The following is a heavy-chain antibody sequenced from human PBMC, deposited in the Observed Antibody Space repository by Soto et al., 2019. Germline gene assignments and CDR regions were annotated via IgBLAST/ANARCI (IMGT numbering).Heavy chain of an antibody. V-gene: IGHV3-48*01. CDR3: ARDSQFNNDYGDYFAY. CDR2: ISSSSSTI. CDR1: GFTFSSYS. J-gene: IGHJ4*02. Sequence: RGSLRLSCAASGFTFSSYSMNWVRQAPGKGLEWVSYISSSSSTIYYADSVKGRFTISRDNAKNSLYLQMNSLRAEDTAVYYCARDSQFNNDYGDYFAYWGQGTLVPVSS. D-gene: IGHD4-17*01.